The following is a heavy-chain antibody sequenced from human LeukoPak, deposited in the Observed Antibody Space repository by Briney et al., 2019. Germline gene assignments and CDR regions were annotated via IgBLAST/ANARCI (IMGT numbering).Heavy chain of an antibody. Sequence: GGSLRLSCAASGFTVGSNYMSWVRQAPGKGLEWVSLIYSGGSTSYADSVKGRFTFSRDNSKNTLYLQMNSLRAEDTAVYYCARDRVNWNDVGGLFDYWGQGTLVTVSS. J-gene: IGHJ4*02. CDR3: ARDRVNWNDVGGLFDY. CDR1: GFTVGSNY. CDR2: IYSGGST. V-gene: IGHV3-53*01. D-gene: IGHD1-1*01.